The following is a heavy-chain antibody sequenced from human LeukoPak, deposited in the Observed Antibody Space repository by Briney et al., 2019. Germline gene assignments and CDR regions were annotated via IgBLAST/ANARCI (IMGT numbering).Heavy chain of an antibody. V-gene: IGHV3-23*01. D-gene: IGHD5-18*01. CDR3: ARDRGGYTYSHDY. CDR2: ISGSGTPT. J-gene: IGHJ4*02. Sequence: GGSLRLSCAASGLTFSSYAMSWVRQAPDKGLEWVSAISGSGTPTYYADSVKGRFTISRDNAKNTLDLQMNNLSAEDTAVYYCARDRGGYTYSHDYWGQGTLVTVSS. CDR1: GLTFSSYA.